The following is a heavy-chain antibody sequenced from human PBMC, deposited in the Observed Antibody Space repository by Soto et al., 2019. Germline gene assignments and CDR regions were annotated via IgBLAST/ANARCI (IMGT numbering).Heavy chain of an antibody. D-gene: IGHD3-22*01. CDR3: ASLTYFSVSGSGHAYFKY. J-gene: IGHJ4*02. CDR1: GGTFSSHA. Sequence: GASVKFSVKASGGTFSSHAINWVRQAPGQVLDCIGGIVPLFGTANYAQNFQGRVTITADESRSTAFMELNSLRSEDTAVYYCASLTYFSVSGSGHAYFKYWGQGTLVPVSS. CDR2: IVPLFGTA. V-gene: IGHV1-69*13.